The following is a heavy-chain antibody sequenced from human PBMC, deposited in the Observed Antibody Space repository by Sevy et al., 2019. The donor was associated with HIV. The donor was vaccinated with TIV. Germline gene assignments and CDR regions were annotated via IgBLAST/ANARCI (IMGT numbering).Heavy chain of an antibody. Sequence: GGCLRLSCEGSGFTFRSYEMNWVRQAPGKGLEWFSYIYASGSPIYYSDSVRGRFTISRDDAKNSLYLQMDDLRVDDTAYYYCARQVGYYYYYGMDVWGQGTTVTVSS. CDR3: ARQVGYYYYYGMDV. CDR1: GFTFRSYE. J-gene: IGHJ6*02. V-gene: IGHV3-48*03. CDR2: IYASGSPI.